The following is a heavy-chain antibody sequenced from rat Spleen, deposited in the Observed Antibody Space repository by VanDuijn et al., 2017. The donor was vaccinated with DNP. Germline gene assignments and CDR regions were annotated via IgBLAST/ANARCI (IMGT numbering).Heavy chain of an antibody. CDR2: ISYNGGTP. J-gene: IGHJ4*01. Sequence: EVQLVESGGGLVQPGRSLKFSCAASGFTFSDYAMAWVRQAPKKGLEWVATISYNGGTPYYRDSVKGRFTISRDNAQSTLYLQMDSLRSEDTATYYCARHRTIMPYYYAMDAWGQGASVTVSS. V-gene: IGHV5-17*01. CDR1: GFTFSDYA. D-gene: IGHD1-12*01. CDR3: ARHRTIMPYYYAMDA.